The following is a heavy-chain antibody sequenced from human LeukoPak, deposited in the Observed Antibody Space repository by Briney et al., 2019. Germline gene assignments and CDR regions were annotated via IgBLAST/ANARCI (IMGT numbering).Heavy chain of an antibody. J-gene: IGHJ4*02. D-gene: IGHD3-10*01. CDR2: ISGSGGRT. Sequence: GGSLSLSCAASGFTFSTYAMSWVRQAPGKGQEWVSAISGSGGRTYYADSVKGRFTISRDNSKNTLYLQMNSLRAEDTAVYYCAKEKESSGYFDYWGQGTLVTVSS. V-gene: IGHV3-23*01. CDR1: GFTFSTYA. CDR3: AKEKESSGYFDY.